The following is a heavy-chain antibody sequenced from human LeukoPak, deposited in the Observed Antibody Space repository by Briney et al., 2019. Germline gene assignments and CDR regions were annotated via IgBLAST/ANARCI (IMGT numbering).Heavy chain of an antibody. Sequence: SETLSLTCSVSGGSIGGSSYYWDWIRQPPGKGLEWIGSIYYSGSTYYNPSLQSRVTISVDTSKNQFSLKLSSVTAADTAVYYCTRDGPRSSGYPDTWGQGTLVTVSS. J-gene: IGHJ5*02. CDR3: TRDGPRSSGYPDT. CDR1: GGSIGGSSYY. V-gene: IGHV4-39*07. CDR2: IYYSGST. D-gene: IGHD3-22*01.